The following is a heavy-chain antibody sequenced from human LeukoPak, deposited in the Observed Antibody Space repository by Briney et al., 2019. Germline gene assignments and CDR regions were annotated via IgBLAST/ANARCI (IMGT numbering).Heavy chain of an antibody. J-gene: IGHJ5*02. CDR2: IYYTGST. Sequence: KPSETLSLTCTVSGGSISSSSYYWGWIRQPPGKGLEWIGSIYYTGSTYYNPSLKSRVTISVDTSKNQFSLKLSSVTAADTAVYYCARDSYCTNGVCYEGSWFDPWGQGTLVTVSS. CDR3: ARDSYCTNGVCYEGSWFDP. D-gene: IGHD2-8*01. V-gene: IGHV4-39*07. CDR1: GGSISSSSYY.